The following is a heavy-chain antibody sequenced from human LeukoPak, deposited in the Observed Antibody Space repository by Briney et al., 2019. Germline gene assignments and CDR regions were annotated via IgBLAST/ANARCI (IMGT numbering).Heavy chain of an antibody. J-gene: IGHJ4*02. V-gene: IGHV4-39*01. CDR3: ARQTDSSGYYCFDH. D-gene: IGHD3-22*01. Sequence: PSETLSLTCTVSGGSISSSSYYWGWIRQPPGKGLEWIGSIYYSGSTYYNPSLKSRVTISVDTSKNQFSLKLSSVTAADTAVYYCARQTDSSGYYCFDHWGQGTLVTVSS. CDR2: IYYSGST. CDR1: GGSISSSSYY.